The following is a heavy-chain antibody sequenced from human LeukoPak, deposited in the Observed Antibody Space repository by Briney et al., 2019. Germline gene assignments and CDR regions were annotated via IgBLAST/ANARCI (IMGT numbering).Heavy chain of an antibody. J-gene: IGHJ4*02. V-gene: IGHV4-59*01. CDR2: IYYCGST. Sequence: SETLSLTCTVSGDSISSYYWSWLRQSPGKGLEWIGYIYYCGSTNYNPSLKSRVTISVDTSKNQFSLKLSSVTAADTAVYYCARVGGSGSTGLDYWGQGTLVTVSS. CDR3: ARVGGSGSTGLDY. D-gene: IGHD6-19*01. CDR1: GDSISSYY.